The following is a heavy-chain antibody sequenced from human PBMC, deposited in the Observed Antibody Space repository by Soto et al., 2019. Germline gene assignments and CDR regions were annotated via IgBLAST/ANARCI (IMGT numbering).Heavy chain of an antibody. CDR3: ARRRADTAMPHGLDP. CDR1: GYSFTSYW. CDR2: IDPSDSYT. J-gene: IGHJ5*02. Sequence: GESLKISCKGSGYSFTSYWISWSRQMPGKGLVWMGRIDPSDSYTNYSPSFQGHVTISADKSISTAYLQWSSLKASDTAMYYCARRRADTAMPHGLDPWGQGTMVTVSS. V-gene: IGHV5-10-1*01. D-gene: IGHD5-18*01.